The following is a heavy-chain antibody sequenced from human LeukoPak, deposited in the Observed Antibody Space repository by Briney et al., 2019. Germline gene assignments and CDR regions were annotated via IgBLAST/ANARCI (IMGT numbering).Heavy chain of an antibody. CDR3: ARLRCRGGSCYSVWDF. Sequence: PGESLKISCKGSGYSFTSYWIGWVRQMPGKGLEWMGMIDPSDSYTNYSPSFQGHVTISSDKSISTAYLQWSSLKASDTAIYYCARLRCRGGSCYSVWDFWGQGTLVTVSS. CDR2: IDPSDSYT. D-gene: IGHD2-15*01. J-gene: IGHJ4*02. CDR1: GYSFTSYW. V-gene: IGHV5-10-1*01.